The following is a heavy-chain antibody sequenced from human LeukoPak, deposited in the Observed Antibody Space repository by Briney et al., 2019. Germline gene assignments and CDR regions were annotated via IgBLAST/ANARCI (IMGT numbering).Heavy chain of an antibody. D-gene: IGHD2-2*01. V-gene: IGHV4-59*01. CDR3: ARDGPAYTSRWYDYYYGLDV. CDR1: GDSIGSYF. J-gene: IGHJ6*02. CDR2: IYHSGST. Sequence: KSSETLSLTCTVSGDSIGSYFWSWIRQSPGKGLEWIGHIYHSGSTNYNPSLKSRVTISIDTSKNQFSLKLTSVTSADTAVYYCARDGPAYTSRWYDYYYGLDVWGQGTTVTVSS.